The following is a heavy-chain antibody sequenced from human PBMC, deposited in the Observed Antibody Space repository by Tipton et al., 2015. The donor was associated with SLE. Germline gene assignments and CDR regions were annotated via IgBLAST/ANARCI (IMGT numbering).Heavy chain of an antibody. J-gene: IGHJ4*02. CDR2: IYYSGST. Sequence: TLSLTCAVYGGSFSGYYWSWIRQPPGKGLDWIGYIYYSGSTNYNPSLKSRVTISVDTSKNQFSLKLSSVTAADTAVYYCARARGAAGKDLDYWGQGTLVTVSS. CDR1: GGSFSGYY. CDR3: ARARGAAGKDLDY. D-gene: IGHD6-13*01. V-gene: IGHV4-59*01.